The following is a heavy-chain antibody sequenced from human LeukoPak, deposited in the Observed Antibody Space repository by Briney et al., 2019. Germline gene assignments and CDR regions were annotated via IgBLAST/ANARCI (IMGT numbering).Heavy chain of an antibody. CDR1: GFTFDDYA. J-gene: IGHJ4*02. CDR2: ISWNSGSI. CDR3: AREGGTIRGAAAGTVDY. V-gene: IGHV3-9*01. Sequence: GGSPRLSCAASGFTFDDYAMHWVRQAPGKGLEWVSGISWNSGSIGYADSVKGRFTISRDNAMNSLYLQMNSLRAEDTALYYCAREGGTIRGAAAGTVDYWGQGTLVTVSS. D-gene: IGHD6-13*01.